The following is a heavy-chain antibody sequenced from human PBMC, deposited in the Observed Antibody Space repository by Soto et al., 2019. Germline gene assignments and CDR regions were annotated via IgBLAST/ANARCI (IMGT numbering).Heavy chain of an antibody. D-gene: IGHD3-22*01. CDR3: AREGTYYYGSSGYYYEK. CDR1: GYTFTGYY. J-gene: IGHJ4*02. Sequence: ASVKVSCKASGYTFTGYYIHWMRQAPGQGLEWMGWIDPSNGDTNYAQKFQDGVTLTRDTSISTAYMELSRLRSDDTAVYYCAREGTYYYGSSGYYYEKWAQGTLVTVSS. CDR2: IDPSNGDT. V-gene: IGHV1-2*02.